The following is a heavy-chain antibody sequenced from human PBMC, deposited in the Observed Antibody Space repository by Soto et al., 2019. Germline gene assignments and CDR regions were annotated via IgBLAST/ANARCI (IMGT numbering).Heavy chain of an antibody. D-gene: IGHD5-18*01. V-gene: IGHV1-69*13. J-gene: IGHJ4*02. Sequence: SVKVSCKASGGTFGSHGIACVRQAPGQGREWMGGFIAMLGTPTYAKKVQGRATITADESLTSSYLELRSLRSEDTGVYFCARGAMANFDYWGQGTVVTVSS. CDR3: ARGAMANFDY. CDR2: FIAMLGTP. CDR1: GGTFGSHG.